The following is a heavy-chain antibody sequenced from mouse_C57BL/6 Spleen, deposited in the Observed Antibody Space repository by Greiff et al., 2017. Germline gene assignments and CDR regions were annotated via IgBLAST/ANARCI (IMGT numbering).Heavy chain of an antibody. CDR1: GFTFSDYG. CDR2: ISSGSSTI. CDR3: ERSRSYGYFDV. Sequence: EVKLVESGGGLVKPGGSLKLSCAASGFTFSDYGMHWVRQAPEKGLEWVAYISSGSSTIYYADTVKGRFTISRDNAKNTLFLQRTSLRSEDTAMYYCERSRSYGYFDVWGTGTTVTVSS. V-gene: IGHV5-17*01. J-gene: IGHJ1*03.